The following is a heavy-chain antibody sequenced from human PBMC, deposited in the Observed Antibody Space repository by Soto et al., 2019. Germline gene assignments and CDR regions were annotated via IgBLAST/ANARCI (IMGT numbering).Heavy chain of an antibody. CDR1: GFTFSSYG. CDR3: AKDLGLTTVTITYGMDV. V-gene: IGHV3-30*18. D-gene: IGHD4-17*01. Sequence: GGSLRLSCAASGFTFSSYGMHWVRQAPGKGLEWVAVISYDGSNKYYADSVKGRFTISRDNSKNTLYLQMNSLRAEDTAVYYCAKDLGLTTVTITYGMDVWGQGTTVTVSS. J-gene: IGHJ6*02. CDR2: ISYDGSNK.